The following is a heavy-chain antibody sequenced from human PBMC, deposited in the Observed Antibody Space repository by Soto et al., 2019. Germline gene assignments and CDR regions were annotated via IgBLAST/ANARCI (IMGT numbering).Heavy chain of an antibody. D-gene: IGHD6-13*01. J-gene: IGHJ6*02. CDR1: GFTFSSYS. CDR3: ARDLLAGYSSSWYSGYTLDV. CDR2: ISSSSSYI. V-gene: IGHV3-21*01. Sequence: GGSLRLSCAASGFTFSSYSMNWVRQAPGKGLEWVSSISSSSSYIYYADSVKGRFTISRDNAKNSLYLQMNSLRAEDTAVYYCARDLLAGYSSSWYSGYTLDVWGQGTTVTVSS.